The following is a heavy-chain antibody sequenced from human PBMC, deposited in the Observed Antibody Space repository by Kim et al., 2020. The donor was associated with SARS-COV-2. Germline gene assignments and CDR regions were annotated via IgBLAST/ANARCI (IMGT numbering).Heavy chain of an antibody. CDR1: GFRFDDYA. Sequence: GGSLRLSCVASGFRFDDYAMHWVRQRPGKGLEWVSGTSWDGNYLDYAESVKGRFTISRDNDKNSLYLQMNSLRPEDTAGYYCAKGLRWAETWGQGTLVTVAS. J-gene: IGHJ5*02. V-gene: IGHV3-9*01. CDR3: AKGLRWAET. CDR2: TSWDGNYL. D-gene: IGHD6-13*01.